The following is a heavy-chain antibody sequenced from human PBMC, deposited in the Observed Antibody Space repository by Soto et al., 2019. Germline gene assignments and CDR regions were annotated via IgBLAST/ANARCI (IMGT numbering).Heavy chain of an antibody. D-gene: IGHD4-17*01. CDR3: AKDFSRTTVTTNFDY. CDR1: GFTFSSYA. CDR2: ISGSGGST. Sequence: LRLPCAASGFTFSSYAMSWVRQAPGKGLEWVSAISGSGGSTYYADSVKGRFTISRDNSKNTLYLQMNSLRAEDTAVYYCAKDFSRTTVTTNFDYWGQGTLVTVSS. J-gene: IGHJ4*02. V-gene: IGHV3-23*01.